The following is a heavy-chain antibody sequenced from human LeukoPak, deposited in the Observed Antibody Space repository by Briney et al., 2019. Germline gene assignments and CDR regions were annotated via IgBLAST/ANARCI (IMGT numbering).Heavy chain of an antibody. D-gene: IGHD1-26*01. V-gene: IGHV3-23*01. CDR1: GFTFTTYA. Sequence: PGGSLRLSCAASGFTFTTYAMSWVRQSPGKAPQWVSGITSSGESTFYADSVQGRFTISRDNSKNTLYLQMESLTVEDTAVYYCAKDRWELLGWFDPWGQGTLVTVSS. CDR2: ITSSGEST. CDR3: AKDRWELLGWFDP. J-gene: IGHJ5*02.